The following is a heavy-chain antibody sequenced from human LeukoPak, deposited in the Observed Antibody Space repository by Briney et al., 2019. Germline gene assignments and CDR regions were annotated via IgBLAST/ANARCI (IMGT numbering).Heavy chain of an antibody. V-gene: IGHV3-48*03. CDR3: ARGVNGNSDY. Sequence: GGSLRLSCAASGFTFSSYEMNWVRQAPGKGLEWVSYISSSGSTIYYADSVKGRLTISRDNAKNSLYLQMNSLRAEDTAVYLCARGVNGNSDYWGQGTLVTVSS. J-gene: IGHJ4*02. CDR2: ISSSGSTI. D-gene: IGHD2-8*01. CDR1: GFTFSSYE.